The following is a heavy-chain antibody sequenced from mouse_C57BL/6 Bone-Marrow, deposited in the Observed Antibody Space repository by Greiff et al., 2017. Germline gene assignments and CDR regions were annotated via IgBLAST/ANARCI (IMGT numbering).Heavy chain of an antibody. D-gene: IGHD2-3*01. V-gene: IGHV2-2*01. J-gene: IGHJ1*03. CDR2: IWSGGST. CDR3: ARKGIDGYYWYFDV. CDR1: GFSLTSYG. Sequence: QVQLQQSGPGLVQPSQSLSITCTVSGFSLTSYGVHWVRQSPGKGLEWLGVIWSGGSTDYNAAFISRLSISKDNSKSQVSFKMNSLQADDTAIYYCARKGIDGYYWYFDVWGTGTTVTVSS.